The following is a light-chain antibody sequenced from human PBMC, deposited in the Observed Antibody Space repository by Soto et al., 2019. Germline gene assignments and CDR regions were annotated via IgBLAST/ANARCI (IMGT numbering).Light chain of an antibody. Sequence: EIVLTPSPGTLSLSPGERATFSCRASQSVSSSYLAWYQQKPGQAPRLLIYGASTRATGIPASFIGNGSGTEFTLTASSLQPEDFAVYYCQQYNNWPFTFGPGTKVDIK. CDR3: QQYNNWPFT. J-gene: IGKJ3*01. V-gene: IGKV3-15*01. CDR2: GAS. CDR1: QSVSSSY.